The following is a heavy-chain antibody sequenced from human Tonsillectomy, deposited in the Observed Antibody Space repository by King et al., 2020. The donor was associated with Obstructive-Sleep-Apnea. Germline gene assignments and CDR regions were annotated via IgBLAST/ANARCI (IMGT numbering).Heavy chain of an antibody. Sequence: VQLVESGAEVKKPGASVKVSCKASGYTFTSYDINWVRQATGQGPEWMGWMSPNSGKIGYAQKFQGRVTMTRNTSISTAYMELSSLRSEDTAVYYCARGQITMIRGVLRSYFFDYWGQGTLVTVSS. CDR2: MSPNSGKI. CDR1: GYTFTSYD. CDR3: ARGQITMIRGVLRSYFFDY. J-gene: IGHJ4*02. V-gene: IGHV1-8*01. D-gene: IGHD3-10*01.